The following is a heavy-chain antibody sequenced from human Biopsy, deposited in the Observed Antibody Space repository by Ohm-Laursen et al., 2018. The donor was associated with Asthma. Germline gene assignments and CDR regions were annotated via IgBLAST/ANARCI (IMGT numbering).Heavy chain of an antibody. V-gene: IGHV3-30-3*01. CDR2: IFFDGSNK. CDR3: ARGKTWGRSYYFDY. Sequence: SLRLSCSASGFTFHNYVMHWVRQAPGKGLEWVAGIFFDGSNKYYADSVKGRFTISRDNSKDTLYLQVNSLRGDGTAVYYCARGKTWGRSYYFDYWGQGTLVTVSS. J-gene: IGHJ4*02. D-gene: IGHD6-6*01. CDR1: GFTFHNYV.